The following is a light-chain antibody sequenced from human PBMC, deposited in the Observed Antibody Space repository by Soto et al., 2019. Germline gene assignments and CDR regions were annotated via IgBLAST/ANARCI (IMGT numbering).Light chain of an antibody. V-gene: IGKV3D-20*02. CDR1: QSVSSSY. CDR2: GAS. J-gene: IGKJ1*01. Sequence: EIVLAQSPGILSLSPGERATLSCRASQSVSSSYLAWYQQKPGQAPRLLIYGASSRATGSPDRFCGSGSGTDVTLTISRLVPEDYAVYYCQQRGNRPPWTFGQGTKVDIK. CDR3: QQRGNRPPWT.